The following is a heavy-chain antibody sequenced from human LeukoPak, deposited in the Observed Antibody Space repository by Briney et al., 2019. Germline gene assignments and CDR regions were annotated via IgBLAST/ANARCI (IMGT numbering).Heavy chain of an antibody. CDR1: GFTFSSYG. Sequence: SGGSLRLSCAASGFTFSSYGMHWVRQAPGKGLEWVAVISYDGSNKYYADSVKGRFTISRDNSKNTLYLQMNSLRAEDTAVYYCAKGFGAWGLGDPWGQGTLVTVSS. D-gene: IGHD3-10*01. V-gene: IGHV3-30*18. CDR2: ISYDGSNK. CDR3: AKGFGAWGLGDP. J-gene: IGHJ5*02.